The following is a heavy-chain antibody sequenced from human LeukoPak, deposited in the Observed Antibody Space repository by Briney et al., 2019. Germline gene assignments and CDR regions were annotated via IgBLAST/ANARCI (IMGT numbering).Heavy chain of an antibody. Sequence: AGGSLRLSCAVSGFTVSSNYMSWVRQAPGKELEWVSVIYSGGNTHYADSVKGRFTISRDNSKNTLFLQMNSLRAEDTAVYYCARVYTSGYSLDYWGQGTLVTVSS. J-gene: IGHJ4*02. D-gene: IGHD3-22*01. CDR2: IYSGGNT. V-gene: IGHV3-53*01. CDR1: GFTVSSNY. CDR3: ARVYTSGYSLDY.